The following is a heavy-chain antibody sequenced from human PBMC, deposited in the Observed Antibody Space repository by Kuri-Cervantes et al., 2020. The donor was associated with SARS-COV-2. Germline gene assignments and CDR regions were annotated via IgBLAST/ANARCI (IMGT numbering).Heavy chain of an antibody. J-gene: IGHJ6*03. CDR2: IKQDGSEK. V-gene: IGHV3-7*01. D-gene: IGHD4-23*01. Sequence: GSLKISCAASGFTFSSYWMSWVRQAPGKGLEWVASIKQDGSEKYYVDSVKGRFTISRDNAKNSLYLQMNSLRAEDTAVYYCARDYPLRWPFWNYYYYMDVWGKGTTVTVSS. CDR3: ARDYPLRWPFWNYYYYMDV. CDR1: GFTFSSYW.